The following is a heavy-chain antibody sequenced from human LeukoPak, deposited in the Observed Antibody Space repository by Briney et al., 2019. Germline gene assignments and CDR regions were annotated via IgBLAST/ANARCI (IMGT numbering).Heavy chain of an antibody. CDR3: VREMDAEYGSGTLFDL. CDR2: ISSGGDTI. V-gene: IGHV3-11*01. D-gene: IGHD3-10*01. J-gene: IGHJ5*02. CDR1: EFVFGDFY. Sequence: GGSLRLSCAASEFVFGDFYMSWVRQAPGKGLEWISYISSGGDTIYYADSVKGRLTISRDNAKNSLYLQMNNLRAEDTAVYYCVREMDAEYGSGTLFDLWGQGNMVTVSS.